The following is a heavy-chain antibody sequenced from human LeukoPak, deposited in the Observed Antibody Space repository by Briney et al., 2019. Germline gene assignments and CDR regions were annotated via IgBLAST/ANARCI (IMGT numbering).Heavy chain of an antibody. J-gene: IGHJ3*02. CDR3: AAGAAQGAFDI. CDR2: IYYSGST. CDR1: GGSISSYY. Sequence: SETLSLTCTVSGGSISSYYWCWIRQPPGKGLEWIGYIYYSGSTNYNPSLKSRVTISADTSKNQFSLKLSSVTAADTAVYYCAAGAAQGAFDIWGQGTMVTVSS. V-gene: IGHV4-59*01. D-gene: IGHD1-26*01.